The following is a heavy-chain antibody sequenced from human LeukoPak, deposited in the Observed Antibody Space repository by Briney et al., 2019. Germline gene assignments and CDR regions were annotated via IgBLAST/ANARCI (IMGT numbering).Heavy chain of an antibody. CDR1: GFTFSDYN. J-gene: IGHJ4*02. D-gene: IGHD6-19*01. CDR3: SRVDPIGVAGDDY. Sequence: PGGTPRLSCAASGFTFSDYNMNWVRQAPGKGLGRVSYISSSTTTIYYADSVKGRFTISRDNLKHSLSLQMDSLRVEDPAVYYFSRVDPIGVAGDDYWGQGTQVAVSS. V-gene: IGHV3-48*01. CDR2: ISSSTTTI.